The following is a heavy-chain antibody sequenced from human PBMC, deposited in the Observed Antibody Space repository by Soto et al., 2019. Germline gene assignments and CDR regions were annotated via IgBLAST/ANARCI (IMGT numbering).Heavy chain of an antibody. CDR1: GYTFTSYA. CDR2: INAGNGNT. Sequence: QVQLVQSGAEVKKPGASVKVSCKASGYTFTSYAMHWVRQAPGQRLEWMGWINAGNGNTKYSQKFQGRVTITRDTSASTAYMELSSLRSEDTAVYYCALNFGYSYGYQSYFHYWGQGTLVTVSS. D-gene: IGHD5-18*01. CDR3: ALNFGYSYGYQSYFHY. J-gene: IGHJ4*02. V-gene: IGHV1-3*01.